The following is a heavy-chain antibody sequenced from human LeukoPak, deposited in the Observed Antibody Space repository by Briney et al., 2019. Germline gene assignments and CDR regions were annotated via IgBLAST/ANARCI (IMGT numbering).Heavy chain of an antibody. CDR3: VSCVGKYYEASDYSLAPSNS. Sequence: GGSLRLSCAASGFTFSNYWMSWIRQAPGKGLEWAAHINEDGSDKYYVESVKGRFTISRDNAKNSLYLQMNSLRVEDTAVYYCVSCVGKYYEASDYSLAPSNSWGQGTLVTVSS. CDR1: GFTFSNYW. V-gene: IGHV3-7*01. D-gene: IGHD3-22*01. CDR2: INEDGSDK. J-gene: IGHJ5*02.